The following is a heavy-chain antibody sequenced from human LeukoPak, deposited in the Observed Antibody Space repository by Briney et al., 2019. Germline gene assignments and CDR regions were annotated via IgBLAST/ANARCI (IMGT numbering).Heavy chain of an antibody. V-gene: IGHV3-53*01. CDR3: ATSKGGYSFGYYHYHMDV. J-gene: IGHJ6*03. CDR1: GFSVSSNY. Sequence: PGGSLRLSCAASGFSVSSNYMTWVRQAPGKGLEWVSVIYSGGSTYYADSVKGRFTISRDNSKNTLYLQMNSLRAEDTAVYYCATSKGGYSFGYYHYHMDVWGKGTTVTISS. CDR2: IYSGGST. D-gene: IGHD5-18*01.